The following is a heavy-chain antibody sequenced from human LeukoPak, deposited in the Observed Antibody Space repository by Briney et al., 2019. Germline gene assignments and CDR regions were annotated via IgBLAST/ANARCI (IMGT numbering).Heavy chain of an antibody. CDR2: IKQDGSEK. J-gene: IGHJ4*02. D-gene: IGHD2-15*01. V-gene: IGHV3-7*03. CDR3: ARAPYCIGGSCRFDY. Sequence: GGSLRLSCAASGFTFSSYAMSWVRQAPGKGLEWVANIKQDGSEKYYVDSVKGRFTISRDNAKNSLYLQMNSLRAEDTAVYYCARAPYCIGGSCRFDYWGQGTLVTVSS. CDR1: GFTFSSYA.